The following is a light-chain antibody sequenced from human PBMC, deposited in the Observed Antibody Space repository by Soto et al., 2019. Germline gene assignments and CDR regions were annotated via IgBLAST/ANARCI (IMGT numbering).Light chain of an antibody. CDR1: SSNIGNNY. J-gene: IGLJ7*01. V-gene: IGLV1-51*02. CDR2: ENN. CDR3: GTWDSSLSAAV. Sequence: QSVLTQPPSVSAAPGQKVTISCSGSSSNIGNNYVSWYQQLPGTAPKLLIYENNKRPSGIPDRFSGSKSGTSATLGITGLQTGDEADYYYGTWDSSLSAAVFGGGTQLTVL.